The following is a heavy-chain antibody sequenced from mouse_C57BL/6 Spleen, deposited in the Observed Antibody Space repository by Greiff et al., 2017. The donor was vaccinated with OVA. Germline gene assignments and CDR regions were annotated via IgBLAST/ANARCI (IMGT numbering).Heavy chain of an antibody. V-gene: IGHV5-4*01. CDR2: ISDGGSYT. Sequence: EVKLVESGGGLVKPGGSLKLSCAASGFTFSSYALSWVRQTPAKRLEWVATISDGGSYTYYPDTVKGRFPISRDNAKHHQYLQRSHPKSEDTAMYDCARDGYDDEGPWFAYWGQGTLVTVSA. J-gene: IGHJ3*01. CDR1: GFTFSSYA. D-gene: IGHD2-14*01. CDR3: ARDGYDDEGPWFAY.